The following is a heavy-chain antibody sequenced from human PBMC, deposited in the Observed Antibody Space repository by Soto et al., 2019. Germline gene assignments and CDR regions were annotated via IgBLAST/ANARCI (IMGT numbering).Heavy chain of an antibody. Sequence: QVQLVQSGPEVRKPGASVKVSCKTSGYPFTSSDINWVRQATGQGLAWMGWMSTSSGMTGNAQKFKGRVTMTRDPSISTAYMELSRLTSEDTAVYYCESVYGDPTQWGQGTLVTVSS. J-gene: IGHJ4*02. CDR3: ESVYGDPTQ. V-gene: IGHV1-8*01. D-gene: IGHD4-17*01. CDR1: GYPFTSSD. CDR2: MSTSSGMT.